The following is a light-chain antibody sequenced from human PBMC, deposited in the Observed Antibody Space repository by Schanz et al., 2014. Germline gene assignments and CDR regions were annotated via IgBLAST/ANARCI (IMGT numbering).Light chain of an antibody. CDR3: SSYTNTGALG. V-gene: IGLV2-14*02. CDR2: EVN. Sequence: QSALTQPASMSGSPGQSITISCTGTSSDVGRDNFVSWYQQHPGKAPTLLIFEVNKRPSGVSDRFSASKSGNTASLTVSGLQPEDEADYYCSSYTNTGALGFGGGTQLTVL. CDR1: SSDVGRDNF. J-gene: IGLJ3*02.